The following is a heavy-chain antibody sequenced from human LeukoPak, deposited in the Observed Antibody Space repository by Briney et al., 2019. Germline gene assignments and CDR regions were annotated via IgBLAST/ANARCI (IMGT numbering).Heavy chain of an antibody. V-gene: IGHV3-15*01. Sequence: GGSLRLSCAASGLTFSNAWMSWVRQAPGKGLEWVGRIKSKTDGGTTDYAAPVKGRFTISRDDSKNTLYLQMNSLKTEDTAVYYCTTGIRLAIDAFDIWGQGTMVTVSS. J-gene: IGHJ3*02. CDR1: GLTFSNAW. CDR3: TTGIRLAIDAFDI. D-gene: IGHD6-19*01. CDR2: IKSKTDGGTT.